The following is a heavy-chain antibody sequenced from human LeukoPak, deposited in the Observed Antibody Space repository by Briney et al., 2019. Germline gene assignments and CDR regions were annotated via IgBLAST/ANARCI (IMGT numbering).Heavy chain of an antibody. CDR2: ISGSGGST. Sequence: GGSLRLSCAASGFTFSSYAMSWVRQAPGKGLEWVSAISGSGGSTYYAHSVKGRFTISRDNSKNTLYLQMNSLRAEDTAVYYCAEDIEVVAAERYDYWGQGTLVTVSS. V-gene: IGHV3-23*01. J-gene: IGHJ4*02. CDR3: AEDIEVVAAERYDY. CDR1: GFTFSSYA. D-gene: IGHD2-15*01.